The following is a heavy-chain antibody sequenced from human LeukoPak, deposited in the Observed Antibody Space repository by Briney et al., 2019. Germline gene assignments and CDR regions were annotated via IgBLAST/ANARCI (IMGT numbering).Heavy chain of an antibody. CDR3: AKDEIPPVPSYYDSSGSPFDY. J-gene: IGHJ4*02. V-gene: IGHV3-30*18. Sequence: GGSLRLSCAASGFTFSSYGMHWVRQAPGKGLEWVAVISYDGSNKYYADSVKGRFTISRDNSKNTLYLQMNSLRAEDTAVYYCAKDEIPPVPSYYDSSGSPFDYWGQGTLVTVSS. D-gene: IGHD3-22*01. CDR1: GFTFSSYG. CDR2: ISYDGSNK.